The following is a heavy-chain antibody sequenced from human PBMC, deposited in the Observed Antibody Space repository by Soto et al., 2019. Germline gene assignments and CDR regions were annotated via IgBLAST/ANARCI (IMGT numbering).Heavy chain of an antibody. CDR1: GYTFATST. J-gene: IGHJ4*02. CDR3: AIADYGDDDY. D-gene: IGHD4-17*01. V-gene: IGHV1-18*01. CDR2: IKAYSGNT. Sequence: GPEAKKPGASVKVSCKASGYTFATSTISWLRQAPGQGPEWMGWIKAYSGNTNYAQKLQGRLTMTTDTSTSTAYMELRILTTDDTAIYYCAIADYGDDDYWGQGTLVTVSS.